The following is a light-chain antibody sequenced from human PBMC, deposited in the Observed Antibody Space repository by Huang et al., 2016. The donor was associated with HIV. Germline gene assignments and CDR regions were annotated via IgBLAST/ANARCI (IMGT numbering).Light chain of an antibody. V-gene: IGKV3-11*01. Sequence: EIVLTQSPATLFLSPGERATLSCRAGESVSGYLAWYQQKHGQAPRLLIYHTSNRAAGIPARFSGSGSGTDFTLTISSLEPEDFAIYYCQLRTNRPPRYTFGQGTKLEI. J-gene: IGKJ2*01. CDR1: ESVSGY. CDR2: HTS. CDR3: QLRTNRPPRYT.